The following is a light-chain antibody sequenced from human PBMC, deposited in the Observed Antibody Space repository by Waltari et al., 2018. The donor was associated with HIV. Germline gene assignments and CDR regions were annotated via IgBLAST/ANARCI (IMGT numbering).Light chain of an antibody. CDR1: SSNIATTY. J-gene: IGLJ1*01. CDR2: EHH. Sequence: QSVFTQPPSVSATPGQTVTISCSGSSSNIATTYVSWYQHFPVTFPNVLIYEHHKRSSGIPDRSSGSKAGTSATLDISGLQTGDEAHYYCGTWDTSLSAWIFGTGTKVTVL. V-gene: IGLV1-51*01. CDR3: GTWDTSLSAWI.